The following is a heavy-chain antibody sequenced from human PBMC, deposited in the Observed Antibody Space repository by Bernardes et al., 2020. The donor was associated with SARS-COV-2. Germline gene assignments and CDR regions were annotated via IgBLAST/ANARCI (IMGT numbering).Heavy chain of an antibody. V-gene: IGHV3-21*04. CDR3: ARRYYDFWSGWNRNAFDI. CDR1: GFTFSNYG. J-gene: IGHJ3*02. D-gene: IGHD3-3*01. Sequence: GGSLRLSCAASGFTFSNYGMNWVRQAPGKGLEWVSFIITSGESTYYADSVKGRFTISRDNSKNTLYLQMNSLRADDTAVYYCARRYYDFWSGWNRNAFDIWGQGTMVTVSS. CDR2: IITSGEST.